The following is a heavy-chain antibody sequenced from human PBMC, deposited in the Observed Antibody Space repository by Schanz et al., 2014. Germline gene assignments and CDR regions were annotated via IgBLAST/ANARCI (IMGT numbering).Heavy chain of an antibody. Sequence: EVQLLDSGGGLVQPGGSLRLSCAASGFTFSTYAMSWVRQAPGKGLDWVSAISGSGGSTYYADSVKGRFTISRDNSKNTLYLQMNSLRAEDTAVYYCARDLEGYDGGCGGFDPWGQGTLVTVSS. CDR3: ARDLEGYDGGCGGFDP. D-gene: IGHD2-21*01. J-gene: IGHJ5*02. V-gene: IGHV3-23*01. CDR1: GFTFSTYA. CDR2: ISGSGGST.